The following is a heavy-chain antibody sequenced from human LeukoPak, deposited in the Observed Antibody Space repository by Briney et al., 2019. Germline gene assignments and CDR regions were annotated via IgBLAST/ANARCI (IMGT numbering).Heavy chain of an antibody. CDR2: INGGGDIM. D-gene: IGHD3-10*01. V-gene: IGHV3-23*01. Sequence: GGSLRLSCAASGFSLRAYDLIWVRQAPGKGLDWVSIINGGGDIMMYEDSVKGRFTISRDNSKNTFYLQMNSLRVEDTAVYYCAMRDRGYGLDIWGQGTMVTVSS. J-gene: IGHJ3*02. CDR3: AMRDRGYGLDI. CDR1: GFSLRAYD.